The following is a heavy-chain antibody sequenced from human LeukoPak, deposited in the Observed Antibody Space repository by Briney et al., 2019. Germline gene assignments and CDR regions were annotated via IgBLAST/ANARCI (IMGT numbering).Heavy chain of an antibody. J-gene: IGHJ4*02. D-gene: IGHD6-19*01. CDR2: INAYNGDT. CDR1: GYTFTSHA. Sequence: ASVKVSCKASGYTFTSHAMHWVRQAPGQRLEWMGWINAYNGDTEYSQKLQGRVTITKDTSASTAYMDLSTLRSEDTAVYYCARGSSSDWPLEYWGRGILVTVSS. V-gene: IGHV1-3*01. CDR3: ARGSSSDWPLEY.